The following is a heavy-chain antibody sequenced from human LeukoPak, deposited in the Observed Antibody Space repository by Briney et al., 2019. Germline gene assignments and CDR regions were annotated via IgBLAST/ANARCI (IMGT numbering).Heavy chain of an antibody. CDR3: ATDFTTTGVN. CDR1: GFSFITHS. V-gene: IGHV3-21*01. D-gene: IGHD3-22*01. J-gene: IGHJ4*02. Sequence: GGALRLSFAASGFSFITHSMNWVRQAPGGGLEWVSFISRSHNYIYYADSVKGRFTISRDNAKNSLFLQMNSLRAEDTAMYYCATDFTTTGVNWGQGTLVTVSS. CDR2: ISRSHNYI.